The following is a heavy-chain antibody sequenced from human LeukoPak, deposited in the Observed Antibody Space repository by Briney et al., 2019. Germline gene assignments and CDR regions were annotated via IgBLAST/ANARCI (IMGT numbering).Heavy chain of an antibody. CDR2: IYPGDSDT. CDR3: ARRMDTGTETTNDAFDI. D-gene: IGHD5-18*01. J-gene: IGHJ3*02. V-gene: IGHV5-51*01. Sequence: GESLKISCKGSGYSFTSYWIGWVRQMPGKGLEWMAIIYPGDSDTRYSPSFQGQVTISADKSISTAYLQWSSLKASDTAMYYCARRMDTGTETTNDAFDIWGQGTMVTVSS. CDR1: GYSFTSYW.